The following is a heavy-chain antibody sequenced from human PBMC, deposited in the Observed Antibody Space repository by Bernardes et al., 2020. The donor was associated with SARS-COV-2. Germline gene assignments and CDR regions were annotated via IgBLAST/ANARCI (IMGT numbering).Heavy chain of an antibody. D-gene: IGHD3-10*01. J-gene: IGHJ4*02. CDR3: ARLGRFGEEDY. V-gene: IGHV4-39*01. Sequence: SETLSLTCTVSGGSISSYSFYWGWLLQPPGKGLEWIASIFYSGSTYYNPSLKSRVTISVDTSKNQFSLRLSSVTAADTAVYYCARLGRFGEEDYWGQGTLVTVSS. CDR2: IFYSGST. CDR1: GGSISSYSFY.